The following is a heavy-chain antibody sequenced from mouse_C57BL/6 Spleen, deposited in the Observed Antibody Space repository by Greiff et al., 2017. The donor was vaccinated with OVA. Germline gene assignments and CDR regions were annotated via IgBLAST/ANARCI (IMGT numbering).Heavy chain of an antibody. D-gene: IGHD2-4*01. CDR2: ISDGGSYT. J-gene: IGHJ1*03. Sequence: EVMLVESGGGLVKPGGSLKLSCAASGFTFSSYAMSWVRQTPEKRLEWVATISDGGSYTYYPDNVKGRFTISRDNAKNNLYLQMSHLKSEDTAMYYCARERAIYYDYPVFDVWGTGTTVTVSS. V-gene: IGHV5-4*01. CDR3: ARERAIYYDYPVFDV. CDR1: GFTFSSYA.